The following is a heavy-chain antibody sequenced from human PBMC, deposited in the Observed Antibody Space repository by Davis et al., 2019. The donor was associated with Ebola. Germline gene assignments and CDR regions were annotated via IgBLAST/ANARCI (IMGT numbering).Heavy chain of an antibody. J-gene: IGHJ4*02. CDR2: IIPIFGTA. D-gene: IGHD3-22*01. V-gene: IGHV1-69*13. CDR1: GGTFSSYA. CDR3: ARDSIGYYYDSSGPEPTQFDY. Sequence: SVKVSCKASGGTFSSYAISWVRQAPGQGLEWMGGIIPIFGTANYAQKFQGRVTITADESTSTAYMELSSLRSEDTAVYYCARDSIGYYYDSSGPEPTQFDYWGQGTLVTVSS.